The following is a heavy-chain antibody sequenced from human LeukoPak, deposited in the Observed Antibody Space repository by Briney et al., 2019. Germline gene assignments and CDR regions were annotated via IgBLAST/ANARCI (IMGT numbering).Heavy chain of an antibody. CDR1: GGSISSYY. D-gene: IGHD3-22*01. CDR2: IHQTGST. J-gene: IGHJ4*02. CDR3: ARAKYYYESGVSSC. Sequence: SETLSLTCAVSGGSISSYYWSWIRQPPGKGLEWIGEIHQTGSTNFNPSLKSRVSISVDTSKNQFSLKLTSVTAADTAVYFCARAKYYYESGVSSCWGQGTLVTVSS. V-gene: IGHV4-34*01.